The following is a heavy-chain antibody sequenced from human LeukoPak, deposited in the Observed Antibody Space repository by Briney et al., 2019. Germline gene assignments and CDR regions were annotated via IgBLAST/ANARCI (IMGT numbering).Heavy chain of an antibody. D-gene: IGHD2-2*01. CDR2: IKQDGSEK. V-gene: IGHV3-7*01. CDR3: ARDSSPVVVPAATIDY. Sequence: PGGSLRLSCAASGFTFSSYWMSWVRQAPGKGLEWVANIKQDGSEKYYVDSVKGRFTISRDNAKNSLYLQMNSLRAEDTAVYYCARDSSPVVVPAATIDYGGQGTLVNVSS. CDR1: GFTFSSYW. J-gene: IGHJ4*02.